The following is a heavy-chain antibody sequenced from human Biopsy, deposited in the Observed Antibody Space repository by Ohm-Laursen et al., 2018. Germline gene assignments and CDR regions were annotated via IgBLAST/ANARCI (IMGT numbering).Heavy chain of an antibody. J-gene: IGHJ4*02. D-gene: IGHD2-15*01. CDR2: IYAGATT. Sequence: SLRLSCTAPKFTVRTNSMSWVRLAPGKGPEWVSVIYAGATTYYPDSVKGRFTISRDNSRNTVYLQMDSLRGEDTAVYFCARGSGSGFYFDQWGQGTLVTVSS. CDR1: KFTVRTNS. CDR3: ARGSGSGFYFDQ. V-gene: IGHV3-66*01.